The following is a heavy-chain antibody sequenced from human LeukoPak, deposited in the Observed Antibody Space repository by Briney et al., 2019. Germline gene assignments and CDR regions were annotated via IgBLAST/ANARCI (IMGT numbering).Heavy chain of an antibody. J-gene: IGHJ6*03. D-gene: IGHD6-13*01. V-gene: IGHV3-23*01. CDR2: ISGSGDST. CDR1: GFTFSNSG. Sequence: GGSLRLSCAASGFTFSNSGMNWVRQAPGKGLEWVSTISGSGDSTYYADSVKGRFTSSRDNSKNTLYLQMNSLRAEDTAVYYCAKSGSSSWVNYYYYYYMDVWGKGTTVTVSS. CDR3: AKSGSSSWVNYYYYYYMDV.